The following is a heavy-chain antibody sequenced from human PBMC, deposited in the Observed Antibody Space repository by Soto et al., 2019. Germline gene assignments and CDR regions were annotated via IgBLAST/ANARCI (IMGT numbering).Heavy chain of an antibody. D-gene: IGHD5-12*01. V-gene: IGHV1-24*01. CDR1: GYTLTELS. CDR3: ATQLKMEWLRPKYYYYGMDV. CDR2: FDPEDGET. Sequence: ASVKGSCKVSGYTLTELSMHWLRQAPGKGLEWMGGFDPEDGETIYAQKFQGRVTMTEDTSTDTAYMELSSLRSEDTAVYYCATQLKMEWLRPKYYYYGMDVWGQGTTVTVSS. J-gene: IGHJ6*02.